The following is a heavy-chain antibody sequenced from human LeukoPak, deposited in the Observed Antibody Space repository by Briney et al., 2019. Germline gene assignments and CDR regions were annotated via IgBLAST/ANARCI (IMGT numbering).Heavy chain of an antibody. Sequence: PSETLSLTCAVYGGSFSGYYWSWIRQPPGKGLEWIGEINHSGSTNYNPSLKSRVTISVDTSKNQFSLKLSSVTAADTAVYYCAGNAVAATSHDYWGQGTLVTVSS. CDR2: INHSGST. CDR1: GGSFSGYY. J-gene: IGHJ4*02. V-gene: IGHV4-34*01. CDR3: AGNAVAATSHDY. D-gene: IGHD2-15*01.